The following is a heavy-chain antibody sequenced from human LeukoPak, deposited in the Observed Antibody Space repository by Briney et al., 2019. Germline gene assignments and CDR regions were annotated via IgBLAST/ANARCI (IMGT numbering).Heavy chain of an antibody. CDR1: GGTFSSYA. CDR2: IIPIFGTA. D-gene: IGHD6-13*01. J-gene: IGHJ4*02. CDR3: ARPGAAAGFGH. Sequence: GASVKVSCKASGGTFSSYAISWVRQAPGQGLEWMGGIIPIFGTANYAQKFQGRVTMSRNTSINTAYMELSSLGSDDTAVYYCARPGAAAGFGHWGQGTLVTVSS. V-gene: IGHV1-69*05.